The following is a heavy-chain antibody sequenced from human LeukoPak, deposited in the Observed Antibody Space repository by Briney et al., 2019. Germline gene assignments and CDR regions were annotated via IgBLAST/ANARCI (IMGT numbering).Heavy chain of an antibody. J-gene: IGHJ4*02. CDR2: ISYDGSNK. D-gene: IGHD3-9*01. Sequence: GGSLRLSCAASGFTFSSYGMHWVRQAPGKGLEWVAVISYDGSNKYYADSVKGRFTISSDNSKNTLYLQMNSLRAEDTSVYYCATTGGMIGYSDYWGQGTLVTVSS. CDR3: ATTGGMIGYSDY. V-gene: IGHV3-30*03. CDR1: GFTFSSYG.